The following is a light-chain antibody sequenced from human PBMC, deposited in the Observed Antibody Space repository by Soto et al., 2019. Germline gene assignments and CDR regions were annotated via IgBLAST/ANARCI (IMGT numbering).Light chain of an antibody. CDR1: QTFGSSY. CDR3: QQRTNWPLT. Sequence: EIVLTQSPGTLSLSPGHRATLSCRASQTFGSSYLAWYQQKPGQAPRLLIYDASNRATGVPARFSGTGSGTDFTLTISSLEPEDFAVYYCQQRTNWPLTFGGGTKVDIK. CDR2: DAS. V-gene: IGKV3D-20*02. J-gene: IGKJ4*01.